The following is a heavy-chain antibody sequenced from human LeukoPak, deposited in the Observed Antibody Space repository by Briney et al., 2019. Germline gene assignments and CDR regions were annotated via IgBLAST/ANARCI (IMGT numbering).Heavy chain of an antibody. CDR2: MNPNSGNT. Sequence: ASVKVSCKASGYTFTSYGISWVRQAPGQGLEWMGWMNPNSGNTGYAQKFQSRVTMTRNTSISTAYMELSSLRSEDTAVYYCAREDYYYDMDVWGQGTTVTVSS. J-gene: IGHJ6*02. CDR1: GYTFTSYG. CDR3: AREDYYYDMDV. V-gene: IGHV1-8*02.